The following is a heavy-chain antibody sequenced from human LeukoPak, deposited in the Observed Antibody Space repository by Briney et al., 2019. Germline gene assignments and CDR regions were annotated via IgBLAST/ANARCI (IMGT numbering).Heavy chain of an antibody. CDR1: GGSFSGYY. Sequence: SETLSLTCAVYGGSFSGYYWSWIRQPPGKGLEWIGEINHSGSTNYNPSLKSRVTISVDTSKNQFSLKLSSVTAADTAVYYCARGIRDRLAYYHYYGMDVWGQGTTVTVSS. V-gene: IGHV4-34*01. CDR3: ARGIRDRLAYYHYYGMDV. CDR2: INHSGST. J-gene: IGHJ6*02. D-gene: IGHD2-21*01.